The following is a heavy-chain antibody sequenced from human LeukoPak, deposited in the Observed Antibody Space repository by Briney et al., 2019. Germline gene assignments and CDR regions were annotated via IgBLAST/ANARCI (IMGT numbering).Heavy chain of an antibody. J-gene: IGHJ4*02. CDR2: ISYDGSNK. Sequence: PGRSLRLSCAASGFTFSSYAMHWVRQAPGKGLEWVAVISYDGSNKYYADSVKGRFTISRDNSKNTLYLQMNSLRAEDTAVYYCARDPYYYDSSGLDYWGQGTLVTVSS. D-gene: IGHD3-22*01. CDR3: ARDPYYYDSSGLDY. V-gene: IGHV3-30*04. CDR1: GFTFSSYA.